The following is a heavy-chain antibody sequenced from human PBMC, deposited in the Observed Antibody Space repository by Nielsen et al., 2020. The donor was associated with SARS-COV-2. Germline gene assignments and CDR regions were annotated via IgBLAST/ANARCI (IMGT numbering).Heavy chain of an antibody. Sequence: GESLKISCKGSGYSFTSYWIGWVRQMPRKGLEWMGIIYPGDSDTRYSPSFQGQVTISADKSISTAYLQWSSLKASDTAMYYCARHKLEDIVVVPANYYYYMDVWGKGTTVTVSS. CDR1: GYSFTSYW. V-gene: IGHV5-51*01. J-gene: IGHJ6*03. D-gene: IGHD2-2*01. CDR3: ARHKLEDIVVVPANYYYYMDV. CDR2: IYPGDSDT.